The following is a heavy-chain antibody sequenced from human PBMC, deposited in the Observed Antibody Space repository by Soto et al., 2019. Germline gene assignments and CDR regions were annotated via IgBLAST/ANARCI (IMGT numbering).Heavy chain of an antibody. CDR3: ARFPNYYDSSGYHYYYYGMDV. Sequence: QVQLVQSGAEVKEPGASVKVSCKASGYTFTSYGISWVRQAPGQGLEWMGWISAYNGNTNYAQKLQGRVTMTTDTSTSTAYMELRSLRSDDTAVYYCARFPNYYDSSGYHYYYYGMDVWGQGTTVTVSS. CDR1: GYTFTSYG. V-gene: IGHV1-18*01. CDR2: ISAYNGNT. J-gene: IGHJ6*02. D-gene: IGHD3-22*01.